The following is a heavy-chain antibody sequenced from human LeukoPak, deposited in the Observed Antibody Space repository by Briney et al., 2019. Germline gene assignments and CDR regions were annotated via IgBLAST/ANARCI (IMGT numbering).Heavy chain of an antibody. V-gene: IGHV3-30-3*01. CDR3: GREPHYYDSSGYYTPYTDY. CDR2: ISSEGSKK. CDR1: GFSFSSFS. Sequence: PGGSLRLSCAASGFSFSSFSIHWVRQALGKGLEWVAVISSEGSKKFYADSVEGRFTISRDNSKNTVYLQMNSLGAEDTAVYYCGREPHYYDSSGYYTPYTDYWGQGTLVTVSA. D-gene: IGHD3-22*01. J-gene: IGHJ4*02.